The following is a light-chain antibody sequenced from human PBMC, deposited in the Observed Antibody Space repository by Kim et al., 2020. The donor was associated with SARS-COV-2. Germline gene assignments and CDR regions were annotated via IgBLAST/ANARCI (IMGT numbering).Light chain of an antibody. V-gene: IGKV3-20*01. CDR3: QLYTISSWT. CDR2: GAS. CDR1: QSVTSIY. J-gene: IGKJ1*01. Sequence: SPGERATLSCRASQSVTSIYLAWYQQKPGQAPRLLIYGASSRATGIPDRFSGSGSGTDFTLTISRLEPEDFAVYYCQLYTISSWTFGQGTKVDIK.